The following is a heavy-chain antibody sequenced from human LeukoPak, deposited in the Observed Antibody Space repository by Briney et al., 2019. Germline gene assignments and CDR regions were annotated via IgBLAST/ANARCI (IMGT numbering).Heavy chain of an antibody. CDR3: AKDSSGWHPYYFDY. J-gene: IGHJ4*02. CDR2: ISGSGGST. D-gene: IGHD6-19*01. V-gene: IGHV3-23*01. Sequence: GGSLRLSCAASGFTFDDYGMSWVRQAPGKGLEWVSAISGSGGSTYYADSVKGRFTISRDNSKNTLYLQINSLRAEDTAVYYCAKDSSGWHPYYFDYWGQGTLVTVSS. CDR1: GFTFDDYG.